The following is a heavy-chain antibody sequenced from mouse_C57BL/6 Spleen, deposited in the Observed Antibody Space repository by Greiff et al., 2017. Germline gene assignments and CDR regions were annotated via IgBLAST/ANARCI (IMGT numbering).Heavy chain of an antibody. V-gene: IGHV1-52*01. Sequence: VQLQQSGAELVRPGSSVKLSCKASGYTFTSYWMHWVKQRPIQGLEWIGNIDPSDSETHYNQKFKDKATLTVDKSSSTAYMQLSSLTSEDSAVYYCAKGGGSSHFDYWGQGTTLTVSS. CDR2: IDPSDSET. J-gene: IGHJ2*01. CDR1: GYTFTSYW. D-gene: IGHD1-1*01. CDR3: AKGGGSSHFDY.